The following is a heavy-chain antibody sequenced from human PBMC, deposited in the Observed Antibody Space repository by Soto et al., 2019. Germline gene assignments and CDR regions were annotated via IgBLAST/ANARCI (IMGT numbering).Heavy chain of an antibody. J-gene: IGHJ4*02. CDR3: ARWVLPWLIFDY. D-gene: IGHD6-19*01. CDR1: GYTFGSAW. CDR2: IKPGTPDI. V-gene: IGHV5-51*01. Sequence: PGESLKISCKAVGYTFGSAWIGWVRQMPGKGLEWIGIIKPGTPDIRYSPSVRGHVTISADEGLSTAYLQRYSLKASDTAMYYCARWVLPWLIFDYWGQGTLVTSPQ.